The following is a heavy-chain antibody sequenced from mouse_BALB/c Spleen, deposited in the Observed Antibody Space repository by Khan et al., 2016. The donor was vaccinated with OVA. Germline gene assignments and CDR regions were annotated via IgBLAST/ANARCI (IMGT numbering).Heavy chain of an antibody. CDR3: ARSVTITTVVATGFDY. J-gene: IGHJ2*01. V-gene: IGHV3-2*02. CDR1: GYSITSDYA. D-gene: IGHD1-1*01. Sequence: EVQLQESGPGLVKPSQSLSLTCTVTGYSITSDYAWNWIRQFLGNKLEWLGYISYSGRTSYNPSLKSRISITRDTSKNQFFLQLNPVTTEDTSTYYCARSVTITTVVATGFDYGGQGTTLTVSS. CDR2: ISYSGRT.